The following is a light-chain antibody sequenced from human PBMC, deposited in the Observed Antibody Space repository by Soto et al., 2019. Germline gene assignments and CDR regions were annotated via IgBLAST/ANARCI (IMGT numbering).Light chain of an antibody. CDR2: AAS. CDR3: QQYNNWWT. Sequence: KVMTQCPDIQSVSPCIRTTLSCRASETVRSNLAWYQQKPGQAPRLLIYAASTRATGIPARFIGNGSGTEFTLTISSLQSEDFAVYYCQQYNNWWTFGQGTKVDIK. J-gene: IGKJ1*01. CDR1: ETVRSN. V-gene: IGKV3D-15*01.